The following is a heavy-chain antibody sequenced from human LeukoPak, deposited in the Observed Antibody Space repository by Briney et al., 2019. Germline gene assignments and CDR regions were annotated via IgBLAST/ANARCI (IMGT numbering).Heavy chain of an antibody. D-gene: IGHD3-22*01. CDR2: ISGSGGST. J-gene: IGHJ4*02. V-gene: IGHV3-23*01. Sequence: GGSLRLSCAASGFTFSSYAMSWVRQAPGKRLEWVSAISGSGGSTYYADSVKGRFTISRDNSKNTLYLQMNSLRAEDTAVYYCANSRSEYYDSSGPFDYWGQGTLVTVSS. CDR3: ANSRSEYYDSSGPFDY. CDR1: GFTFSSYA.